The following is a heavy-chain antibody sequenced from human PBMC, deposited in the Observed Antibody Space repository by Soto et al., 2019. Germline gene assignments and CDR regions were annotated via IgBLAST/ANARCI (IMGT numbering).Heavy chain of an antibody. J-gene: IGHJ5*02. CDR2: IIPIFGTA. CDR3: ARDRRGYCTNGVCYGWFDP. Sequence: QVQLVQSGAEVKKPGSSVKVSCKASGGTFSSYAISWVRQAPGRGLEWMGGIIPIFGTANYAQKFQGRVTITADESTSTAYMELSSLRSEDTAVYYCARDRRGYCTNGVCYGWFDPWGQGTLVTVSS. V-gene: IGHV1-69*01. D-gene: IGHD2-8*01. CDR1: GGTFSSYA.